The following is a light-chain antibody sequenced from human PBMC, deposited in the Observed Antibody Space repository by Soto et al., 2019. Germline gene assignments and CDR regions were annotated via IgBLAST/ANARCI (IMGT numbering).Light chain of an antibody. CDR3: SSYAGSNNVV. CDR1: SSDVGGNNY. Sequence: QSALTQPPSASGSPGQSVTISCTGTSSDVGGNNYASWYQQHPGKAPKLMIYEVSKRPTGVPDPFYGSKSGNTASLTVSGLQAEDEADNYCSSYAGSNNVVFGGGTKLTVL. J-gene: IGLJ2*01. V-gene: IGLV2-8*01. CDR2: EVS.